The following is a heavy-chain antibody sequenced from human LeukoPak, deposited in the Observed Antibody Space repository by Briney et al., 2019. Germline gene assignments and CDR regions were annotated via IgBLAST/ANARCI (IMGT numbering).Heavy chain of an antibody. D-gene: IGHD2-8*01. J-gene: IGHJ4*02. CDR2: ISGSGGTT. V-gene: IGHV3-23*01. CDR1: GFIFSSYA. Sequence: GGSLRLSCVASGFIFSSYAMSWVRQAPGTRLESVSTISGSGGTTYYADSVKGRFPISRDNSKNTVYLQMNSLRPEDTAVYYCAKDRSCINGVCHGDFDYWGQGTLVTVSS. CDR3: AKDRSCINGVCHGDFDY.